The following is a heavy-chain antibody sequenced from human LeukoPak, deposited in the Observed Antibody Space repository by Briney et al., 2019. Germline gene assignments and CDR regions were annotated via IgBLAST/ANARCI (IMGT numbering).Heavy chain of an antibody. D-gene: IGHD6-6*01. CDR2: INPNSGGT. V-gene: IGHV1-2*02. Sequence: GASVKVSCKASGYTFTGYYMHWVRQAPGQGLEWMGWINPNSGGTNYAQKFQGRVTMTRDTSISTAYMELSRLRSDDTAVYYCARDPDGAGLSSIAARQDYWGQGTLVTVSS. CDR1: GYTFTGYY. J-gene: IGHJ4*02. CDR3: ARDPDGAGLSSIAARQDY.